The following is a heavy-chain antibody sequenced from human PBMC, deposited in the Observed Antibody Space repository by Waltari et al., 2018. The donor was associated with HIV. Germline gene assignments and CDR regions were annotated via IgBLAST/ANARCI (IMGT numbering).Heavy chain of an antibody. Sequence: QVQLQESGPGLVKPSETLSLTCTVSGGSISSYYWSWIRQPAGKGLEWNGRIYTSGSTNYNPSLKSRVTMSVDTSKNQFSLKLSFVTAADTAVYYCAGTYYDYVWGSYRPPPFDYWGQGTLVTVSS. CDR3: AGTYYDYVWGSYRPPPFDY. D-gene: IGHD3-16*02. CDR2: IYTSGST. V-gene: IGHV4-4*07. J-gene: IGHJ4*02. CDR1: GGSISSYY.